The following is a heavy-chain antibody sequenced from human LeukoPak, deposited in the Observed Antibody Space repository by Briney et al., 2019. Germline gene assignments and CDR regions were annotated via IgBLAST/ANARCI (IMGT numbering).Heavy chain of an antibody. CDR1: GGSISSYY. V-gene: IGHV4-59*01. J-gene: IGHJ2*01. Sequence: SETLSLTCTVSGGSISSYYWSWIRQPPGKGLEWIGYIYYSGSTNYNPSLESRVTISVDTSKNQFSLKLSSVTAADTAVYYCAREENPQGGGSYFSRYFDLWGRGTLVTVSS. CDR3: AREENPQGGGSYFSRYFDL. D-gene: IGHD1-26*01. CDR2: IYYSGST.